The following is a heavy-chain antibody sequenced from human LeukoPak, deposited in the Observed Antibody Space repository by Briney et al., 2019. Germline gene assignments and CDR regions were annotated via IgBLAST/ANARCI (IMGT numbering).Heavy chain of an antibody. D-gene: IGHD6-13*01. Sequence: GGSLRLACAASGFTVSIYWMSWVRQAPGKGRECVANIKQDGSEKYYVDSVKGRFTISSDNAKNSLSLKITSLRAADTAVYYCARLAAAGTAVYYYSGMDVWGQGTTVTVSS. CDR2: IKQDGSEK. V-gene: IGHV3-7*01. J-gene: IGHJ6*02. CDR3: ARLAAAGTAVYYYSGMDV. CDR1: GFTVSIYW.